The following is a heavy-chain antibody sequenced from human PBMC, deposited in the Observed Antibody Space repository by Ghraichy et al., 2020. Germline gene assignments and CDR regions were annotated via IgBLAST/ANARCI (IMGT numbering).Heavy chain of an antibody. Sequence: ASVKVSCKASGYTFTDYYMHWVRQAPGQGLEWVGWINPNSGGTNYSHKFQVRVTMTRDTSISTAYMELSRLRSDDTAVYYCARADLNRRFDYWGQGTLVTVSS. CDR3: ARADLNRRFDY. V-gene: IGHV1-2*07. CDR1: GYTFTDYY. J-gene: IGHJ4*02. CDR2: INPNSGGT.